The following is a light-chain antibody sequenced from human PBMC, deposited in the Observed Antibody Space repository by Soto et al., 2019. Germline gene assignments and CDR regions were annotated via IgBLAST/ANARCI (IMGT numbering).Light chain of an antibody. CDR2: SNN. CDR1: SSSIGSNY. Sequence: QSVLTQPPSASGTPGQRVTISCSGSSSSIGSNYVYWYQHLPGTAPKLLIYSNNQRPSGVPDRFSGSKSGTSASLAISGLRSEDEAAYYCPAWHNSLSGVIFGGGTKLTVL. V-gene: IGLV1-47*02. J-gene: IGLJ2*01. CDR3: PAWHNSLSGVI.